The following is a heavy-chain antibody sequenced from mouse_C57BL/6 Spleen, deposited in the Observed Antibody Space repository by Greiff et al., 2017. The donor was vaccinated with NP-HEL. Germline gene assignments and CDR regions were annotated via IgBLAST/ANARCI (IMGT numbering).Heavy chain of an antibody. D-gene: IGHD1-1*01. V-gene: IGHV1-54*01. Sequence: QVQLQQSGAELVRPGTSVKVSCKASGYAFTNYLIEWVKQRPGQGLEWIGVINPGSGGTNYNGKFKGKATLTADKSSSTAYMQLSSLTSEDSAVYFCARELRNYWGQGTTLTVSS. CDR1: GYAFTNYL. CDR2: INPGSGGT. J-gene: IGHJ2*01. CDR3: ARELRNY.